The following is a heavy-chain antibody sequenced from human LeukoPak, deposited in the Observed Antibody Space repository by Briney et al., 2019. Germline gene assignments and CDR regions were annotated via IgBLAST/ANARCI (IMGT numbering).Heavy chain of an antibody. D-gene: IGHD3-9*01. CDR1: GFTFSSYG. CDR2: IRYDGSNK. Sequence: GGSLRLSCAASGFTFSSYGMHWVRQAPGKGLEWVAFIRYDGSNKYYADSVKGRFTISRDNSKNTLHLQMNSLRAEDTAVYYCARVNYDILTGHSYYYYGMDVWGQGTTVTVSS. V-gene: IGHV3-30*02. J-gene: IGHJ6*02. CDR3: ARVNYDILTGHSYYYYGMDV.